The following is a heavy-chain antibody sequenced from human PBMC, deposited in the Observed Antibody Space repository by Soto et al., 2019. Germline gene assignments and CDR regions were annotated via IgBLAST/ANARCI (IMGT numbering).Heavy chain of an antibody. Sequence: LSETLSLPCTVSGGSVSSGSYYWSWIRQPPGKGLEWIGYIYYRGSANYNPSLKSRVTISVDASKNQFSLKLNSVTPADTAVYYCARDWAGTTDYWGQGTLVTVSS. CDR1: GGSVSSGSYY. D-gene: IGHD1-1*01. V-gene: IGHV4-61*01. CDR2: IYYRGSA. J-gene: IGHJ4*02. CDR3: ARDWAGTTDY.